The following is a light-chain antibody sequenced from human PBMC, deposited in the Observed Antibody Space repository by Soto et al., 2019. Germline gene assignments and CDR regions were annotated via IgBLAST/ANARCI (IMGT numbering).Light chain of an antibody. CDR2: AAS. J-gene: IGKJ5*01. V-gene: IGKV1-12*01. Sequence: ILLTQSPSSLSASVGDRVTITCRASQGIDSSFAWYQQKPGKAPKLLIYAASSLQSGVPSRFSGSGSGTDFTLTISSLQPEDFATYYCQQANSFPFTFGQGTRLEIK. CDR3: QQANSFPFT. CDR1: QGIDSS.